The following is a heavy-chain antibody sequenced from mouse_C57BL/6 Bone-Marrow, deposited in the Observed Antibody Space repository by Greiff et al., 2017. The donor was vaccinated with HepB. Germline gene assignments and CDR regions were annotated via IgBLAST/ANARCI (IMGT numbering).Heavy chain of an antibody. D-gene: IGHD5-1*01. J-gene: IGHJ2*01. CDR3: ARETGEPIYFDY. V-gene: IGHV1-55*01. Sequence: VQLQQPGAELVKPGASVKMSCKASGYTFTSYWITWVKQRPGQGLEWIGDIYPGSGSTNYNEKFKSKATLTVDTSSSTAYMQLSSLTSEDSAVYYCARETGEPIYFDYWGQGTTLTVSS. CDR2: IYPGSGST. CDR1: GYTFTSYW.